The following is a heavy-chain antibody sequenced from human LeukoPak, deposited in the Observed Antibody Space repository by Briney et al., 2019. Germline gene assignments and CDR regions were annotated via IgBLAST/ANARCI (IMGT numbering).Heavy chain of an antibody. J-gene: IGHJ4*02. Sequence: GGSLRLSCAASGFTFSSYSMNWVRQAPGKGLEWVSYISSSSSTIYYADSVKGRFTISRDNAKNSLYLQMNSLRAEDTAVYYCARDAERLRYFDWLSNTYRDYWGQGTLVTVSS. CDR3: ARDAERLRYFDWLSNTYRDY. V-gene: IGHV3-48*01. CDR2: ISSSSSTI. CDR1: GFTFSSYS. D-gene: IGHD3-9*01.